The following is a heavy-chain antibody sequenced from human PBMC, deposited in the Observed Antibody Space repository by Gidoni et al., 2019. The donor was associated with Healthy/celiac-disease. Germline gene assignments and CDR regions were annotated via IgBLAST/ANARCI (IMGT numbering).Heavy chain of an antibody. CDR3: AARWQLGPHAFDI. D-gene: IGHD6-6*01. CDR2: IVVGSGNT. V-gene: IGHV1-58*01. CDR1: GFTFTSSA. J-gene: IGHJ3*02. Sequence: QMQLVQSGPEVKKPGTSVKVSCKASGFTFTSSAVPWVRQARGQRLEWIGWIVVGSGNTNYAQKFQERVTITRDMSTSTAYMELSSLRSEDTAVYYCAARWQLGPHAFDIWGQGTMVTVSS.